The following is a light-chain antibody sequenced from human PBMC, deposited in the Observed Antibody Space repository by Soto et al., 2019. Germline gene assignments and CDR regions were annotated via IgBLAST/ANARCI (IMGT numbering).Light chain of an antibody. Sequence: DIQMTQSPSSLSASVGDRVTITCRASQSISSYLNWYQQKPGKAPKLLIYAASNLQSGVPSRFSGSGSGTDFTLTISSLGPDDFATYYCQQYKSYGTFGQGTKVDNK. J-gene: IGKJ1*01. CDR1: QSISSY. CDR2: AAS. V-gene: IGKV1-39*01. CDR3: QQYKSYGT.